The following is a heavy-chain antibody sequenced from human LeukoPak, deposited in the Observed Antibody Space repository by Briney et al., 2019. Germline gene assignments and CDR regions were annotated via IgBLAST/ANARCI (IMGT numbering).Heavy chain of an antibody. CDR2: IHHSGNT. D-gene: IGHD1/OR15-1a*01. CDR3: AREDRFSSAWNSPIDS. V-gene: IGHV4-38-2*02. Sequence: PETLSLTCAVSGYSISSGYYWAWIRQPPGKGLEWVGSIHHSGNTYYNPSLMSRVTISVDTSKDQFSLKLTSVTAADTAVYYCAREDRFSSAWNSPIDSWGQGTLVTVSS. J-gene: IGHJ4*02. CDR1: GYSISSGYY.